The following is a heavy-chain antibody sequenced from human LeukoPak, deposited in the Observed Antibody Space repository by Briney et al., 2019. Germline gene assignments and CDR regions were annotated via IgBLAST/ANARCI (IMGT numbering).Heavy chain of an antibody. V-gene: IGHV3-74*01. D-gene: IGHD3-10*01. CDR2: INSDGINT. CDR1: GFTFSNYW. J-gene: IGHJ4*02. Sequence: GGSLRLSCAASGFTFSNYWVHWVRQAPGKGLVWVSRINSDGINTSYADSVKGRFTISRDNAKNTLNLQMNSLRAEGTAVYYCARPYYYSSGSLPYWGQGTLVTVSS. CDR3: ARPYYYSSGSLPY.